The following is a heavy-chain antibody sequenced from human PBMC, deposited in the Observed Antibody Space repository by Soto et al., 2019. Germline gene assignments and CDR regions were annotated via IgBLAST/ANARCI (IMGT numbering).Heavy chain of an antibody. V-gene: IGHV3-30*18. D-gene: IGHD3-3*01. CDR3: VKDRLDWLEDPRAY. CDR2: ISYDGSNK. Sequence: QVQLVESGGGVVQPGRSLRLSCAASGFTFSSYGMHWVRQAPGKGLEWVAVISYDGSNKYYADSVKGRFTISRDNSKNTLYLQMNSLRAEDTAVYYCVKDRLDWLEDPRAYWGQGTLVTVSS. J-gene: IGHJ4*02. CDR1: GFTFSSYG.